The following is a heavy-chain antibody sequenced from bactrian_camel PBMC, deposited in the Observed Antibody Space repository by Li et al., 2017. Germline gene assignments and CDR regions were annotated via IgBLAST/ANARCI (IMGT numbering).Heavy chain of an antibody. V-gene: IGHV3S10*01. J-gene: IGHJ4*01. CDR1: GYDVSRGY. CDR3: AAARGVALAYLVPSFGN. CDR2: IDSDGKT. D-gene: IGHD3*01. Sequence: DVQLVESGGASVESGGSLRLSCEASGYDVSRGYMAWFRQAPGKEREGVAVIDSDGKTDYAASVKGRFTIFKDIAKRTLYLQMNNLSPDDSAMYYCAAARGVALAYLVPSFGNWGQGTQVTVS.